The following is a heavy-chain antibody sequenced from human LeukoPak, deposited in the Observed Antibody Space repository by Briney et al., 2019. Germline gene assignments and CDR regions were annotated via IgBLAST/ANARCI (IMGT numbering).Heavy chain of an antibody. CDR1: GGSNSSYY. V-gene: IGHV4-4*07. Sequence: SETLSLTCTVSGGSNSSYYWSWIRPPAGKGLEWIGRIYTSGSTNYNPSIKSRVTMSVDTSKNQFSLKLSSVTAADTAVYYCARDFWSGPNWFDPWGQGTLVTVSS. CDR3: ARDFWSGPNWFDP. D-gene: IGHD3-3*01. CDR2: IYTSGST. J-gene: IGHJ5*02.